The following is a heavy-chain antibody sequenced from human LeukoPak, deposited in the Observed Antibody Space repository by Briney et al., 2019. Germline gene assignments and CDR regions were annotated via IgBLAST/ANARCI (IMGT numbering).Heavy chain of an antibody. CDR1: GGSISSGDYY. CDR3: AREDSSGKYFQH. Sequence: SETLSLTCTVSGGSISSGDYYWSWIRQPPGKGLEWIGYIYYSGSTNYNPSLKSRVTISVDTSKNQFSLKLSSVTAADTAVYYCAREDSSGKYFQHWGQGTLVTVSS. CDR2: IYYSGST. J-gene: IGHJ1*01. D-gene: IGHD3-22*01. V-gene: IGHV4-61*08.